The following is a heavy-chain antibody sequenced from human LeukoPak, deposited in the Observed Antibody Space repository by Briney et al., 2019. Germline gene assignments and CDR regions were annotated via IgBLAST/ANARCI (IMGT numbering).Heavy chain of an antibody. CDR3: ARGGGSIVVVPAAISWFDP. CDR2: INHSGST. J-gene: IGHJ5*02. D-gene: IGHD2-2*01. CDR1: GGSFSGYY. V-gene: IGHV4-34*01. Sequence: SETLSLTCAVYGGSFSGYYWSWIRQPPGKGLEWIGEINHSGSTNYNPSLKSRVTISVDTSKNQFSLKLSSVTAADTAVYYRARGGGSIVVVPAAISWFDPWGQGTLVTVSS.